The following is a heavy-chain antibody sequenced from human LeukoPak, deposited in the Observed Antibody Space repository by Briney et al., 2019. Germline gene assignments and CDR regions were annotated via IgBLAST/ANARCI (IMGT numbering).Heavy chain of an antibody. CDR1: GGSISSGGYY. V-gene: IGHV4-30-2*01. CDR3: ARDRGWLGY. J-gene: IGHJ4*02. D-gene: IGHD3-10*01. Sequence: SETLSLTCTVSGGSISSGGYYWSWIRQPPGKGLEWIGYIYHSGSTYYNPSLKSRVTISVDRSKNQFSLKLSSVTAADTAVYYCARDRGWLGYWGQGTLVTVSS. CDR2: IYHSGST.